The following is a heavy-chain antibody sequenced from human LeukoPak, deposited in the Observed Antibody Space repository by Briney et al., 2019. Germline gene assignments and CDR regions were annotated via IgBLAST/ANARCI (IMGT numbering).Heavy chain of an antibody. V-gene: IGHV4-31*03. CDR2: IYYSGST. CDR1: GGSISSGGYY. D-gene: IGHD4-4*01. Sequence: SETLSLTCTVSGGSISSGGYYWSWIRQHPGKGLEWIGYIYYSGSTYYNPSLKSRVTISVDTSKNQFSLKLSSVTAADTAVYYCARLVTVTTYGMDVWGQGTTVTVSS. J-gene: IGHJ6*02. CDR3: ARLVTVTTYGMDV.